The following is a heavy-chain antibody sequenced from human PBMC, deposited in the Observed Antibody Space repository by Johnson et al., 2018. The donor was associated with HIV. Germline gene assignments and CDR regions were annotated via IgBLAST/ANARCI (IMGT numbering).Heavy chain of an antibody. V-gene: IGHV3-11*04. D-gene: IGHD2-21*02. J-gene: IGHJ3*02. CDR1: GFSVSSKY. CDR2: ISSRSGPI. CDR3: ARAPRAFCDGDCYPNAFGI. Sequence: QMQLVESGGGLVQPGGSLRLSCAASGFSVSSKYMSWIRQAPGKGLEWVSHISSRSGPISYSDSVKGRFTISRDNAKNSLYLQMNSLRAEDTAVYYCARAPRAFCDGDCYPNAFGIWGQGTMVTVSS.